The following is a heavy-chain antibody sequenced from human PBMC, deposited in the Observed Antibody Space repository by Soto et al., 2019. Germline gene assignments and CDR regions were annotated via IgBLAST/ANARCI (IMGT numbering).Heavy chain of an antibody. V-gene: IGHV4-61*01. CDR1: GASVSNIIHY. D-gene: IGHD1-1*01. CDR3: ARGLGNDTHY. CDR2: VHSSGIT. J-gene: IGHJ4*02. Sequence: SETLSLTCSVSGASVSNIIHYWSWIRQPPGKGLEWIGCVHSSGITNYSPPLKSRVTISLDTSKNQFSLRLDSLTAADTAVYYCARGLGNDTHYCAQ.